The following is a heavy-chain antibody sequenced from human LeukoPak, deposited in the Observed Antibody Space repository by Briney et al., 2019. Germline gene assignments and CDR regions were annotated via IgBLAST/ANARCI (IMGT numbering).Heavy chain of an antibody. CDR1: GGSFSGYY. J-gene: IGHJ4*02. V-gene: IGHV4-34*01. D-gene: IGHD3-22*01. CDR2: INHSGST. Sequence: PSETLSLTCAVYGGSFSGYYWSCIRQPPGKGLEWIGEINHSGSTNYNPSLKSRVTISVDTSKNQFSLKLSSVTAADTAVYYCARGVASKYYDSSGYYSDYWGQGTLVTVSS. CDR3: ARGVASKYYDSSGYYSDY.